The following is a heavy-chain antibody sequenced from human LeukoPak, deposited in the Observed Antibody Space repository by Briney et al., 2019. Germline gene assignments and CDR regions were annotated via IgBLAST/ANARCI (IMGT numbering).Heavy chain of an antibody. CDR3: ARDQDGMGTTMDL. V-gene: IGHV3-74*01. Sequence: GGSLRLSCAASGFSFSRYWMRWVRQAPGEGLMWVSRINNDGSSTWYADSVKGRFTISRDNARNTLSLQMSSLGVEDTALYYCARDQDGMGTTMDLWGQGTQVTVSS. CDR1: GFSFSRYW. J-gene: IGHJ4*02. CDR2: INNDGSST. D-gene: IGHD1-7*01.